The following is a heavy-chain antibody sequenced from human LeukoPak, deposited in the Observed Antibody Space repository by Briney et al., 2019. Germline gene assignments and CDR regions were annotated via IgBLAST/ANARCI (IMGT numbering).Heavy chain of an antibody. D-gene: IGHD2-2*01. Sequence: SETLSLTCTVSGGSISSGDYYWSWIRQPPGKGLEWIGYIYYSGSTYYNPSLKSRVTISVDTSKNQFSLKLSSVTAADTAVCYCARGIGSTSWPYYYYMDVWGKGTTVTVSS. CDR1: GGSISSGDYY. J-gene: IGHJ6*03. CDR3: ARGIGSTSWPYYYYMDV. CDR2: IYYSGST. V-gene: IGHV4-30-4*08.